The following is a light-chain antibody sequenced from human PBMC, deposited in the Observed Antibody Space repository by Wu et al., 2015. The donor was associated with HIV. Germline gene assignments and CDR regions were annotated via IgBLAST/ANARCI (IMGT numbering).Light chain of an antibody. CDR3: QQYGTSPRT. J-gene: IGKJ1*01. CDR2: AAS. CDR1: QRIDSRS. V-gene: IGKV3-20*01. Sequence: GRATVXCRASQRIDSRSLAWYQQRLGQAPRLLISAASNRAAGIPDRFNGSGSGTDFILTISGLEPEDSAVYYCQQYGTSPRTFGQGTKVEIK.